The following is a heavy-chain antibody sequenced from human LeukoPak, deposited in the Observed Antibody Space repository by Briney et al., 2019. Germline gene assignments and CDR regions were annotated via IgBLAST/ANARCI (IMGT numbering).Heavy chain of an antibody. J-gene: IGHJ6*02. CDR2: IDDGGSA. V-gene: IGHV4-34*01. CDR3: ARVNRGSPPISPRPYGLDV. CDR1: DESFSAYY. Sequence: PSETLSLTCAVYDESFSAYYWSWIRQPPGKGLEWIGEIDDGGSANYNPSLKSRVTISVDTFKNQFSLKLNSVTAADTAVYYCARVNRGSPPISPRPYGLDVWGQGTTVTVSS. D-gene: IGHD3-16*01.